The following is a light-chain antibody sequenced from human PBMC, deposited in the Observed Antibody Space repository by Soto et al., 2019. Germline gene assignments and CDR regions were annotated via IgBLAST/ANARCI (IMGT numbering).Light chain of an antibody. CDR2: GAS. V-gene: IGKV3-20*01. CDR1: QSVSSY. Sequence: EIVLTHSPATLSLSPGERATLSSRASQSVSSYLAWYQQKPGQAPRLLIYGASSRATGIPERFSGSGSVTDFTLTISRLEPEDFAVYFCQQYGSSPRTFGQGTKVDIK. CDR3: QQYGSSPRT. J-gene: IGKJ1*01.